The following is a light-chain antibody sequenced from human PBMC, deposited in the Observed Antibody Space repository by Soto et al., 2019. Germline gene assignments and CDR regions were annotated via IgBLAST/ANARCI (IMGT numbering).Light chain of an antibody. J-gene: IGLJ2*01. Sequence: QSALTQPASVSGSPGQSITFSCTGTSNDIGGYNYVSWYQQHPGKAPKLMIFDVSNRPSGVSYLFSGSKSGNTASLTISGLQAEDDADYYCSSYTSSSTLLFGGGTQLTVL. CDR2: DVS. V-gene: IGLV2-14*01. CDR3: SSYTSSSTLL. CDR1: SNDIGGYNY.